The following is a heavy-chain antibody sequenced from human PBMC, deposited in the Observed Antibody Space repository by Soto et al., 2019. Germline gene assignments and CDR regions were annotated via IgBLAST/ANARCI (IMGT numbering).Heavy chain of an antibody. Sequence: GGSLRLSCTASGFTFGDYAMSWFRQAPGKGLEWVGFIRSKAYGGTTEYAASVKGRFTISRDDSKSIAYLQMNSLKTEDTAVYYCTRETYNSFDSVVVAAICDYWGQGTLVTVSS. D-gene: IGHD2-15*01. J-gene: IGHJ4*02. CDR1: GFTFGDYA. CDR3: TRETYNSFDSVVVAAICDY. CDR2: IRSKAYGGTT. V-gene: IGHV3-49*03.